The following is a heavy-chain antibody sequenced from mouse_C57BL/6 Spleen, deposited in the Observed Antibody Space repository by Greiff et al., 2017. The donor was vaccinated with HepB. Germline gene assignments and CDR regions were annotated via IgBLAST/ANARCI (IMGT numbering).Heavy chain of an antibody. CDR1: GYTFTSYW. CDR3: ARGGLGNDAMDY. Sequence: QVQLKQPGAELVKPGASVKLSCKASGYTFTSYWMHWVKQRPGQGLEWIGMIYPNSGSTNYNEKFKSKATLTVDKSSSTAYMQLSSLTSEDSAVYYCARGGLGNDAMDYWGQGTSVTVSS. D-gene: IGHD3-1*01. V-gene: IGHV1-64*01. J-gene: IGHJ4*01. CDR2: IYPNSGST.